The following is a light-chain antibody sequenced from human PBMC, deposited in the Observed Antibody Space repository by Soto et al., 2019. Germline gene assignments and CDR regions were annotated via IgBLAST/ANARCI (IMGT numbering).Light chain of an antibody. V-gene: IGLV2-8*01. Sequence: QSVLTQPPSASGSPGQSVTISCTGTSSDVGGYNDVSWYQHHPGNAPKFIIYEVSKRPSGVPDRFSGSKSGYTASLTVSGVKAEYEDDYYCASDEGSNKLIFGWGNKLTFL. CDR3: ASDEGSNKLI. CDR1: SSDVGGYND. J-gene: IGLJ2*01. CDR2: EVS.